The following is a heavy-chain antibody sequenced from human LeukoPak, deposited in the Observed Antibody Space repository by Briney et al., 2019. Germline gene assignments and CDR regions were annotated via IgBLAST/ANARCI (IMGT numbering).Heavy chain of an antibody. CDR2: ISYDGSNK. CDR3: AGGGGGYSGSYYGY. Sequence: GRSLRLSCAASGFTFSSYAMHWVRQAPGKRLEWVADISYDGSNKYYADSVKGRFTISRDNSKNTLYLQMNSLRAEDTAVYYCAGGGGGYSGSYYGYWGQGTLVTVSS. V-gene: IGHV3-30*04. CDR1: GFTFSSYA. D-gene: IGHD1-26*01. J-gene: IGHJ4*02.